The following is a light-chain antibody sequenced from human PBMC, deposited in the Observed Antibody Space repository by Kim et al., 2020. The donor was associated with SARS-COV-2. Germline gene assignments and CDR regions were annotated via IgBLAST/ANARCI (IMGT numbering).Light chain of an antibody. Sequence: AAVGDRVPITCRASQSISSWLAWYQQKPGKAPKLLIYKASSLESGVPSRFSGSGSGTEFTLTISSLQPDDFATYYCQQYNSYSWTFGQGTKVDIK. J-gene: IGKJ1*01. CDR1: QSISSW. CDR3: QQYNSYSWT. CDR2: KAS. V-gene: IGKV1-5*03.